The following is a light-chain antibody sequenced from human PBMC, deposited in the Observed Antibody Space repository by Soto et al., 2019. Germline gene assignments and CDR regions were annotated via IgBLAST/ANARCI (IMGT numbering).Light chain of an antibody. CDR3: SSYTTNTNLI. V-gene: IGLV2-14*01. CDR1: SSDIGAYNY. CDR2: DVT. Sequence: QSALTQPASVSGSPGQSITISCTGTSSDIGAYNYVSWYQQHPGKAPKLMIYDVTYRPSGVSNRFSGSKSGNTASLTISGLQAEDEADYYCSSYTTNTNLIFGGGTKVTAL. J-gene: IGLJ2*01.